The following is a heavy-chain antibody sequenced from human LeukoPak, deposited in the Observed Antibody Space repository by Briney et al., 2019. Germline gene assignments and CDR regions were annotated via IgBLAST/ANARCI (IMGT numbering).Heavy chain of an antibody. CDR3: ARQIGRASYFDY. V-gene: IGHV4-59*08. J-gene: IGHJ4*02. D-gene: IGHD1-14*01. Sequence: PSDTLSLTCTVSGGSISTYYWSWIRQPPGKGLDWIGYIYYNGNTNYNPSLKSRLTISVDTSKKQFSLKLSSVTAADTAVYYCARQIGRASYFDYWGQGTPVTASS. CDR1: GGSISTYY. CDR2: IYYNGNT.